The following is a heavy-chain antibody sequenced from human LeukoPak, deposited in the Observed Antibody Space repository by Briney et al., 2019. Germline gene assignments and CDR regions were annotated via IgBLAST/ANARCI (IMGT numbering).Heavy chain of an antibody. J-gene: IGHJ4*02. CDR3: ARDKYSSGWIVIDY. D-gene: IGHD6-19*01. V-gene: IGHV4-39*02. Sequence: SETLCLTCIVSGGSISSSSYYWGWIRQPPGKGLEWIGSIYYSGSTYYNPSLKSRVTISVDTSKNQFSLQLNSVTPEDTAVYYCARDKYSSGWIVIDYWGQGTLVTVSS. CDR1: GGSISSSSYY. CDR2: IYYSGST.